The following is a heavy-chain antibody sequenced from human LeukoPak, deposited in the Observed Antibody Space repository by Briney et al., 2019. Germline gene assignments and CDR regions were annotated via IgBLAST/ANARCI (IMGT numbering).Heavy chain of an antibody. CDR1: GGSISTYF. CDR2: VYYSGTT. Sequence: SETLSLTCTVSGGSISTYFWSWIRQPHGKGLEWIGYVYYSGTTNYNPSLKSRVTISVDTSKNQFSLRLTSVTAADTAVYYCARGGGSGWYEKIWFDPWGQGTLVTVSS. J-gene: IGHJ5*02. D-gene: IGHD6-19*01. V-gene: IGHV4-59*01. CDR3: ARGGGSGWYEKIWFDP.